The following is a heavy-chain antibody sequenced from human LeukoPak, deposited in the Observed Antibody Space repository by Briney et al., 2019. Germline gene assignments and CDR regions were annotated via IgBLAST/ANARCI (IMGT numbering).Heavy chain of an antibody. J-gene: IGHJ4*02. Sequence: PGGSLRLSCAASGFRFSSYEMNWVRQAPGRGLEWVSYIGNTGRTIYYVDSVKGRFTVSRDNAKNSLYLQMNSLRAEDTAIYYCVSGDRYFFDYWGQGTLVTVSS. CDR3: VSGDRYFFDY. CDR1: GFRFSSYE. CDR2: IGNTGRTI. V-gene: IGHV3-48*03. D-gene: IGHD1-14*01.